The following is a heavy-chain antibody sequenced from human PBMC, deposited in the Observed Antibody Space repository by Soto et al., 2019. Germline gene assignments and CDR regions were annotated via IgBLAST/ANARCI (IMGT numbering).Heavy chain of an antibody. CDR1: GYSFTSYW. D-gene: IGHD2-15*01. J-gene: IGHJ6*03. Sequence: GESLKISCKGSGYSFTSYWIGWVRQMPGKGLEWMGIIYPGDSDTRYSPSFQGQVTISADKSISTAYLQWSSLKASDTAMYYCARHGRYCSGGSCYSGIDYYYYMDVWGKGTTVTVSS. CDR3: ARHGRYCSGGSCYSGIDYYYYMDV. V-gene: IGHV5-51*01. CDR2: IYPGDSDT.